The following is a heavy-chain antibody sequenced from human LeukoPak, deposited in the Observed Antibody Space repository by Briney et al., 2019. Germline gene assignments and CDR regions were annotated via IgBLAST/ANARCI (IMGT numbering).Heavy chain of an antibody. V-gene: IGHV4-59*08. CDR3: ARHHDYYYYGMDV. Sequence: PSETLSLTCTVSGGSISSYYWSWIRQPPGKGLEWIGYIYYSGSTNYNPSLKSRVTISVDTSKNQFSLKLSSVTAADTAVYYCARHHDYYYYGMDVWGQGTTVTVSS. CDR2: IYYSGST. CDR1: GGSISSYY. J-gene: IGHJ6*02.